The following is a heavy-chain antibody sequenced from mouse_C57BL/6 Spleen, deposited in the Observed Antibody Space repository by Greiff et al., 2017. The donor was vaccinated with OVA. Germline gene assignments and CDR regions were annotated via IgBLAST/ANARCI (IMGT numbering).Heavy chain of an antibody. CDR3: ARGYYYGSSYAMDY. CDR2: FHPYNDDT. J-gene: IGHJ4*01. V-gene: IGHV1-47*01. CDR1: GYTFTTYP. D-gene: IGHD1-1*01. Sequence: QVQLQQSGAELVKPGASVKMSCKASGYTFTTYPIEWMKQNHGKSLEWIGNFHPYNDDTKYNEKFKGKATLTVEKSYSTVYLELRRLTSDDSAVYYCARGYYYGSSYAMDYWGQGTSVTVSS.